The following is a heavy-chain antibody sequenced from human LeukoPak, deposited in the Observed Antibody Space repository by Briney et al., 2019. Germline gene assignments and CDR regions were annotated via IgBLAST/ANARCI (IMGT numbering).Heavy chain of an antibody. V-gene: IGHV3-21*04. Sequence: GGSLRLSRAACGFTFSSYSMNWVRQAPGKGLEWVSSISSSSSSYIYYADSVKGRFTISRDNAKNSLYLQMNSLRAEDTALYYCAKDMGYLPRDGMDVWGQGTTVTVSS. CDR3: AKDMGYLPRDGMDV. CDR1: GFTFSSYS. D-gene: IGHD2-21*01. J-gene: IGHJ6*02. CDR2: ISSSSSSYI.